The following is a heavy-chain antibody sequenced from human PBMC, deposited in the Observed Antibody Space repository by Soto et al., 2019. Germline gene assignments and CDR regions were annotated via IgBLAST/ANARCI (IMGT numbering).Heavy chain of an antibody. CDR3: ARDRFDIVLVPAAMQGSYNWFDP. Sequence: GGSLRLSCAASGFTFSSYAMHWVRQAPGKGLEWVAAISYDGSNKYYADSVKGRFTISRDNSKNTLYLQMNSLRAEDTAVYYCARDRFDIVLVPAAMQGSYNWFDPWGQGTLVTVS. CDR1: GFTFSSYA. J-gene: IGHJ5*02. CDR2: ISYDGSNK. D-gene: IGHD2-2*01. V-gene: IGHV3-30-3*01.